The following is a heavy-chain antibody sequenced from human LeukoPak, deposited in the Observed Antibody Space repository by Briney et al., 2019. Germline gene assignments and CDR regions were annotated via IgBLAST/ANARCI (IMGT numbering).Heavy chain of an antibody. D-gene: IGHD3-10*01. V-gene: IGHV1-18*01. CDR1: GYTFTSYG. CDR3: ARDQAGTMVRGVAGDWFDP. Sequence: GASVKVSCKASGYTFTSYGISWVRQAPGQGLEWMGWISAYNGNTNYAQKLQGRVTMTTDTSTSTAYMELRSLRSDDTAVYYCARDQAGTMVRGVAGDWFDPWGQGTLVTVSS. J-gene: IGHJ5*02. CDR2: ISAYNGNT.